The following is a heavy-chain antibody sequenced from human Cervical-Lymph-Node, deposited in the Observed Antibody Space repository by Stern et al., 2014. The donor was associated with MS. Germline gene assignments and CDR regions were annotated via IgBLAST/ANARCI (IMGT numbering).Heavy chain of an antibody. CDR2: VSWNSGSV. J-gene: IGHJ4*02. V-gene: IGHV3-9*01. D-gene: IGHD5-18*01. CDR3: AKDISPGYSYGTFDS. CDR1: GFTFAEYG. Sequence: EVQLVESGGNLVQPGRSLRLSCAASGFTFAEYGMHWVRQAPGKGPEWVSHVSWNSGSVDYADSVKGRFTISRDNGKNSLYLQMNSLRAEDTGIYFCAKDISPGYSYGTFDSWGQGTLVTVSS.